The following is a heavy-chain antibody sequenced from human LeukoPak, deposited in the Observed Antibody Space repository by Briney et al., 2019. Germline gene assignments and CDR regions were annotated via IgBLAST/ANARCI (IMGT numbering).Heavy chain of an antibody. J-gene: IGHJ6*02. Sequence: SQTLSLTCIVSGGSISSGDYYWRWIRQPPGKGLEWIGYIYYSGSTSYNPSLKSRVTISADTSKNQFSLNLSSVTAADTAVYYCARTGWELLLGAASSYYGMDVWGQGTTVTVSS. CDR2: IYYSGST. D-gene: IGHD1-26*01. V-gene: IGHV4-30-4*08. CDR1: GGSISSGDYY. CDR3: ARTGWELLLGAASSYYGMDV.